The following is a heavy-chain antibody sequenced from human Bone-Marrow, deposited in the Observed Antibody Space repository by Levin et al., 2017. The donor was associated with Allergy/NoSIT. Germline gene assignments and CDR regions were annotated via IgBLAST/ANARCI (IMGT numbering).Heavy chain of an antibody. CDR2: LPPSLFSP. V-gene: IGHV1-2*02. CDR3: ARQFDSGYDSAYYDY. J-gene: IGHJ4*02. CDR1: GYAFTGYN. D-gene: IGHD5-12*01. Sequence: ASFHVSCKASGYAFTGYNLYWVRQAPGQGLEWMVFLPPSLFSPPSPPSFSCRVTMTRDTSIRTAYMELTRLTSDDTAVYYCARQFDSGYDSAYYDYWGQGALVTVSS.